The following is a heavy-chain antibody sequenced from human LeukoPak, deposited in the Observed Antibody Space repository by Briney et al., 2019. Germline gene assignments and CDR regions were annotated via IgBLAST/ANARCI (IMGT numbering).Heavy chain of an antibody. D-gene: IGHD6-19*01. CDR2: ISGSTSDT. CDR1: GFTFSTYA. CDR3: AKDMQDRWLVLKGMDV. J-gene: IGHJ6*02. Sequence: GGSLRLSCAASGFTFSTYAMSWVRQAPGKGLEWVSVISGSTSDTYYADSVKGRFTISRDNSKNTLYLQMNSLRAEDTAVYYCAKDMQDRWLVLKGMDVWGQGTTVTVSS. V-gene: IGHV3-23*01.